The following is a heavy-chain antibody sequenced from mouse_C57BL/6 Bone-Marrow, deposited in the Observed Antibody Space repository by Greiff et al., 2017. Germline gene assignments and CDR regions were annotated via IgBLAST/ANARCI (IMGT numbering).Heavy chain of an antibody. J-gene: IGHJ4*01. V-gene: IGHV1-81*01. CDR1: GYTFTSYG. CDR3: ARSYYSNYYAMDY. Sequence: VQLQQSGAELARPGASVKLSCKASGYTFTSYGISWVKQRTGQCLEWIGEIYPRSGNTYYNEKFKGKATLTADKSSSTAYMELRSLTSEDSAVYFCARSYYSNYYAMDYWGQGTSVTVSS. CDR2: IYPRSGNT. D-gene: IGHD2-5*01.